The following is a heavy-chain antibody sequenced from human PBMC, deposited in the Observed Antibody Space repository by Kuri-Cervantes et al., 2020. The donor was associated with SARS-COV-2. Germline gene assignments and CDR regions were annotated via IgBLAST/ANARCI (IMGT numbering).Heavy chain of an antibody. V-gene: IGHV3-21*01. CDR2: ISSSSSYI. CDR3: ARDGGGRPTHSDY. Sequence: GESLKISCAASGFTFSSYGMNWVRQAPGKGLEYVSSISSSSSYIYYADSVKGRFTISRDNAKNSLHLQMNSLRAEDTAVYYCARDGGGRPTHSDYWGQGTLVTVS. D-gene: IGHD2-15*01. J-gene: IGHJ4*02. CDR1: GFTFSSYG.